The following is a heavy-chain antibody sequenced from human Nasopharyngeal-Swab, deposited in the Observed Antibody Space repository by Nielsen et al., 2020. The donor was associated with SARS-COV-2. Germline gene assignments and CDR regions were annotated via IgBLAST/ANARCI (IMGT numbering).Heavy chain of an antibody. D-gene: IGHD3-16*01. J-gene: IGHJ3*02. CDR2: INTDASRT. CDR3: TRVDVHDAFDM. V-gene: IGHV3-74*01. CDR1: GFTFSNYW. Sequence: GESLKISCAASGFTFSNYWIHWVRPTPGKGLLWVSRINTDASRTSYADSVKGRFTISRDNAKNTVYLQMNSLRGEDTAVYYCTRVDVHDAFDMWGQGTMVTVSS.